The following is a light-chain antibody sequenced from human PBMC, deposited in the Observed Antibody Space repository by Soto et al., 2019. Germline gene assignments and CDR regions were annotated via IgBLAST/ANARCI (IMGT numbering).Light chain of an antibody. CDR2: GAS. CDR1: QSVWSNH. V-gene: IGKV3-20*01. Sequence: EIVLAQSPGTLSLSPGERATLSCRASQSVWSNHLAWYQHKRGQAPRLLLYGASSRATGIPDRFSGSGSGTDFTLTISRLEPEDFAVYYCQQYGSSPLITFGQGTRLEIK. J-gene: IGKJ5*01. CDR3: QQYGSSPLIT.